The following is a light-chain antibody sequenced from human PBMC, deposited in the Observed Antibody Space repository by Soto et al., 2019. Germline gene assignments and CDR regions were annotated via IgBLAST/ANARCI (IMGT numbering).Light chain of an antibody. CDR1: QSFSSRY. CDR3: QQYDTSPFA. Sequence: EIVLTQSPGILSLSPGERATLSCWASQSFSSRYLAWYQQKPGQAPRLLIYGVSSRATGIPDRFSGSGSGTDYTLTISRVEPEDFALYYCQQYDTSPFAFGQGTKVEIK. J-gene: IGKJ1*01. V-gene: IGKV3-20*01. CDR2: GVS.